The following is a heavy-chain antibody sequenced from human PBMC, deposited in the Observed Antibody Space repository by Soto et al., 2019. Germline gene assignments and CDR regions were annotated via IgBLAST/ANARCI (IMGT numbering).Heavy chain of an antibody. CDR3: ARQLIAARPDQGYYYYYYGMDV. J-gene: IGHJ6*02. CDR1: GFTFSSCS. V-gene: IGHV3-21*01. D-gene: IGHD6-6*01. CDR2: ISSSSSYI. Sequence: PGGSLRLSCAASGFTFSSCSMNWVRQAPGKGLEWVSSISSSSSYIYYADSVKGRFTISRDNAKNSLYLQMNSLRAEDTAVYYCARQLIAARPDQGYYYYYYGMDVWGQGTTVTVSS.